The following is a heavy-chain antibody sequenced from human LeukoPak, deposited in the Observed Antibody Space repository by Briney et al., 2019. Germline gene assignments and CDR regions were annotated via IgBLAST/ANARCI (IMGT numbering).Heavy chain of an antibody. CDR1: GFTFSSYA. J-gene: IGHJ4*02. Sequence: GGSLRLSCAASGFTFSSYAMSWVRQAQGKGLEWVSVIYSGGSTYYADSVKGRFTISRDNSKNTLYLQMNSLRAEDTAVYYCARGATPRKYYFDYWGQGTLVTVSS. CDR2: IYSGGST. V-gene: IGHV3-66*01. D-gene: IGHD5-12*01. CDR3: ARGATPRKYYFDY.